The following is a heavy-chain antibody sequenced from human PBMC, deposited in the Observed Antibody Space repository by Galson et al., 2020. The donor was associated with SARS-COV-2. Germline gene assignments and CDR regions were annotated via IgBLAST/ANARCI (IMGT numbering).Heavy chain of an antibody. CDR2: IKQDGSEK. CDR1: GFTFSSYW. CDR3: ARDGAQLGTTHYYYYGMDV. J-gene: IGHJ6*02. Sequence: GGSLRLSCAASGFTFSSYWMSWVRQAPGKGLEWVANIKQDGSEKYYVDSVKGRFTISRDNAKNSLYLQMNSLRAEDTAVYYCARDGAQLGTTHYYYYGMDVWGQGTTVTVSS. V-gene: IGHV3-7*03. D-gene: IGHD6-6*01.